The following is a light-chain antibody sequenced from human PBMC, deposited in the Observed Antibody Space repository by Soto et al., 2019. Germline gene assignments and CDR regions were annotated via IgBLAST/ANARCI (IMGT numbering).Light chain of an antibody. J-gene: IGKJ4*01. V-gene: IGKV3-15*01. Sequence: EKVMTRSPATLSVSPGERATLSCRASQNVKTRLAWYQQKPGQAPRLLIYDAFTRATGIPARFSGSASGTEFTLTISSLQSEDFAVYYCQQYDEWPLTFGGGTKGDIK. CDR3: QQYDEWPLT. CDR1: QNVKTR. CDR2: DAF.